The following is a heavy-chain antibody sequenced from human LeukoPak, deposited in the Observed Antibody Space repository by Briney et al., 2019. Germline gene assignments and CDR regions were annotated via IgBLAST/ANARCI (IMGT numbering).Heavy chain of an antibody. J-gene: IGHJ4*02. CDR1: GFPLRRYS. V-gene: IGHV3-21*01. D-gene: IGHD4-17*01. CDR3: ARAGYGDYSDY. Sequence: GGAPRLSLSAPGFPLRRYSMNRGPPAPGEGVEWVSSISSSSYIYYADSVKGRFTISRDNAKNSLYLQMNSLRAEDTAVYYCARAGYGDYSDYWGQGTLVTVSS. CDR2: ISSSSYI.